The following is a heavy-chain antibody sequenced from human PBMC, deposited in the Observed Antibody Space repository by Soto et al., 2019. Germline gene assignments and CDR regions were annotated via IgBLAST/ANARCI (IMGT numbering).Heavy chain of an antibody. CDR3: ARGLRYSGYDYDCSGGSCPNYYYMDV. V-gene: IGHV4-34*01. D-gene: IGHD2-15*01. CDR2: INHSGST. Sequence: SETLSLTCAVYGGSFSGYYWSWIRQPPGKGLEWIGEINHSGSTNYNPSLKSRVTISVDTSKNQFSLKLSSVTAADTAVYYCARGLRYSGYDYDCSGGSCPNYYYMDVWGKGTTVTVSS. CDR1: GGSFSGYY. J-gene: IGHJ6*03.